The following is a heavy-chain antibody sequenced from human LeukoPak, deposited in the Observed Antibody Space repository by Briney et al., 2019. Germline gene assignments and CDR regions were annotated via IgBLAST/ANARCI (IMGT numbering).Heavy chain of an antibody. CDR3: ASSPNWNEAEYYFEH. Sequence: PGGSLRLSCAGSGFTGSGLTFSSDWMSWVRQPPGKGLEWVANINQDTIKKYYLDSVKGRFTISRDHAKNSLYLQMNSLGAEDTAVYFCASSPNWNEAEYYFEHWGRGTLVIVAA. D-gene: IGHD1-1*01. CDR1: GFTGSGLTFSSDW. J-gene: IGHJ4*02. V-gene: IGHV3-7*01. CDR2: INQDTIKK.